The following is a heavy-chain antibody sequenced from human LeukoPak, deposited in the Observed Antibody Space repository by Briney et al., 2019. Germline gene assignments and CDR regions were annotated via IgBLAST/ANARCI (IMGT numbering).Heavy chain of an antibody. CDR1: GGSFSGYY. CDR3: ARAVAAAGTVGWFDP. CDR2: INHSGST. D-gene: IGHD6-13*01. J-gene: IGHJ5*02. V-gene: IGHV4-34*01. Sequence: TSETLSLTCAVYGGSFSGYYWSWIRQPPGKGLEWIGEINHSGSTNYNPSLKSRVTISVDTSKNQFSLKLSSVTAADTAVYYCARAVAAAGTVGWFDPWGQGTLVTVSS.